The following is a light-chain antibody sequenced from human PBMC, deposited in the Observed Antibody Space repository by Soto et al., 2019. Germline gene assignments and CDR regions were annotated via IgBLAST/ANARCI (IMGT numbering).Light chain of an antibody. CDR2: AAS. V-gene: IGKV1-16*02. CDR3: QQYQIYPIT. CDR1: QDIKKS. J-gene: IGKJ4*01. Sequence: DIQMTQSPSSLSASVGDRDTITCRASQDIKKSLTWFQQKPGQAPKPLIYAASSLHSGVPSHFSGTGSGTDFTLTISSLQPEDSATYYCQQYQIYPITFGGGTKVQI.